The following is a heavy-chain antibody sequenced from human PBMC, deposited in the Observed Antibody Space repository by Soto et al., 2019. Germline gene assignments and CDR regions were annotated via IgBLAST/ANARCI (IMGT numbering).Heavy chain of an antibody. V-gene: IGHV3-15*01. CDR1: GFTFSNAS. CDR2: IKSKSDGRTT. Sequence: GGSRRLSCAGSGFTFSNASMTWVRQAPGKGLEWVGRIKSKSDGRTTDYAAPVKGRFTISRDDTKNTLYLQMNSLKTEDTAVYYCPTSGSGWDYFDYWGLGTLVTVSS. D-gene: IGHD6-19*01. CDR3: PTSGSGWDYFDY. J-gene: IGHJ4*02.